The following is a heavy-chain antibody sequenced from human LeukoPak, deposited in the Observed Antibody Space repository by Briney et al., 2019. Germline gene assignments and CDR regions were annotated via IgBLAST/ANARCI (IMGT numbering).Heavy chain of an antibody. CDR1: GYTFTSYY. V-gene: IGHV1-46*01. D-gene: IGHD4-23*01. CDR3: ARDNSVEDTAWWFDP. J-gene: IGHJ5*02. Sequence: GASVKVSCKASGYTFTSYYMHWVRQAPGQGLEWMGIINPIGGSTSYAQTFQGRVTMTRDMSTSTDYMELSSLRSEDTAVYYCARDNSVEDTAWWFDPWGQGTLVTVSS. CDR2: INPIGGST.